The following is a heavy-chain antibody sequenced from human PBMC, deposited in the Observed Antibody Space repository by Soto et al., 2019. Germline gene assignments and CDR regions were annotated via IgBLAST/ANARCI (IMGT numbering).Heavy chain of an antibody. J-gene: IGHJ3*02. V-gene: IGHV1-2*02. CDR3: ARDWGYYYDSRTDLDAFDI. Sequence: EASVKVSCKASGYTFTGYYMDWVRQAPGQGLEWMGWINPNSGGTNYAQKFQGRVTMTRDTSISTAYMELSRLRSDDTAVYYCARDWGYYYDSRTDLDAFDIWGQGTMVTVSS. CDR2: INPNSGGT. CDR1: GYTFTGYY. D-gene: IGHD3-22*01.